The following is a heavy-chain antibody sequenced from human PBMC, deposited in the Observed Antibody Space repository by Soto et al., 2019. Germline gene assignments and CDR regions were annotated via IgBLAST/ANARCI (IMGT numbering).Heavy chain of an antibody. CDR3: ARGDSFTSSWYWFDS. J-gene: IGHJ5*01. CDR2: INPNGGDT. D-gene: IGHD6-13*01. V-gene: IGHV1-46*01. CDR1: GYMFTYYH. Sequence: GASVKVSCKASGYMFTYYHVHWVRQAPGQGLEWMGIINPNGGDTRYAQKFQGRVTMTRNTSISTVYMELSSLRSEDSTVYYCARGDSFTSSWYWFDSWGQGSPVTVSS.